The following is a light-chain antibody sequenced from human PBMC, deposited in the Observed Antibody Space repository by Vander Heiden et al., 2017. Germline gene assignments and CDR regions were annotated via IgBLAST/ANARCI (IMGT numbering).Light chain of an antibody. CDR2: VNS. J-gene: IGLJ2*01. CDR3: QSYDTSLNGYVV. Sequence: QPVLTPPPSVSGAPGQRVTISCSGSSSNIGAGNDVHWYQHVPGTAPKLLIYVNSNRPSGVPDRFSGSKSGTSASLAITGLQAEDEADYYCQSYDTSLNGYVVFGGGTKLTVL. V-gene: IGLV1-40*01. CDR1: SSNIGAGND.